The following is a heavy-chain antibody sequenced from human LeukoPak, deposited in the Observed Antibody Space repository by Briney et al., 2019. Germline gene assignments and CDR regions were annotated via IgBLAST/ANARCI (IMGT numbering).Heavy chain of an antibody. CDR1: GFTFDDYA. D-gene: IGHD3-16*01. J-gene: IGHJ4*02. Sequence: GGSLRPSCVASGFTFDDYAMHWVRQAPGKGLEWVSGISWNSGSIGYADSVKGRFTISRDNAKNSLYLQMNSLRAEDTALYYCAKAPQGILLGRTGDYWGQGTLVTVSS. V-gene: IGHV3-9*01. CDR2: ISWNSGSI. CDR3: AKAPQGILLGRTGDY.